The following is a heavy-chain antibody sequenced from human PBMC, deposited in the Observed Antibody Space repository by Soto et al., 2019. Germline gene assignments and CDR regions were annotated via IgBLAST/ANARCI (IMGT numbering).Heavy chain of an antibody. CDR2: INSDGSST. CDR1: GFTFSSYW. D-gene: IGHD6-19*01. J-gene: IGHJ6*02. CDR3: ARVGAVAPYYYYGMDV. V-gene: IGHV3-74*01. Sequence: GGSLRLSCAASGFTFSSYWMHWVRQAPGKGLVWVSRINSDGSSTSYADSVKGRFTISRDNAKNTLYLQMNSLRAEDTAVYYCARVGAVAPYYYYGMDVWGQGTTVTVSS.